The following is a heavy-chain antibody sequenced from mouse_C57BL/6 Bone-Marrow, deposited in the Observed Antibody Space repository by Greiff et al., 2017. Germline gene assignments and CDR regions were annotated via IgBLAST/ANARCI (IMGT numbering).Heavy chain of an antibody. V-gene: IGHV1-55*01. CDR3: AREDDCYPLAY. Sequence: VQLQQPGAELVKPGASVKMSCKASGYTFTSYWITWVKQRPGQGLEWIGDIYPGSGSSNYNEKFKIKATLTVATSSSTAYMQLSSLTSEDSAVYYCAREDDCYPLAYWGQGTLVTVSA. CDR2: IYPGSGSS. D-gene: IGHD2-3*01. CDR1: GYTFTSYW. J-gene: IGHJ3*01.